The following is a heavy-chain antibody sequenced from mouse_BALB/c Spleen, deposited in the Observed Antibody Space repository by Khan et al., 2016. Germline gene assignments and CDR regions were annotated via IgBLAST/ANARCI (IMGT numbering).Heavy chain of an antibody. J-gene: IGHJ2*01. D-gene: IGHD1-1*01. Sequence: EVKLLESGGGLVQPGGSLKLSCAASGFDFSRYWMSWVRQAPGKGLEWIGEINPDSSTINYTPSLKDKFIISRDNAKNTLYLQMSKVRSEDTALDYCTRLYYYGTSDYGGQGTTLTVSS. CDR2: INPDSSTI. CDR1: GFDFSRYW. V-gene: IGHV4-1*02. CDR3: TRLYYYGTSDY.